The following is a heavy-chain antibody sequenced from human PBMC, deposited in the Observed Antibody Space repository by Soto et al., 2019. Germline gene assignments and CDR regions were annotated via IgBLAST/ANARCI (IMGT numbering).Heavy chain of an antibody. CDR2: IVVGSGNT. J-gene: IGHJ4*02. Sequence: SVKVSCKASGFTFTSSSVQWVRQARGQRLEWIGWIVVGSGNTNYAQKFQERVTITRDMSTSTAYMELSSLRSEDTAVYYCAAPPEGSIAAGYYWGQGTLVTVSS. D-gene: IGHD6-13*01. V-gene: IGHV1-58*01. CDR1: GFTFTSSS. CDR3: AAPPEGSIAAGYY.